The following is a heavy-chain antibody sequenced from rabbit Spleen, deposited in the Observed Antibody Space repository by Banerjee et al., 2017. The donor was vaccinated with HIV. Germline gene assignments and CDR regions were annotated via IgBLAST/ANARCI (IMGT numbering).Heavy chain of an antibody. J-gene: IGHJ6*01. CDR1: GFDFRRYY. CDR2: IDVGEGNT. Sequence: QVKETGGGLVQPGGSLALSCKASGFDFRRYYLSWVRQAPGKGLEWIGIIDVGEGNTDYASWVNGRFTISSDNAQNTVDLQMSGLTAADTATYFCARAGYAGYGYAARYYGMDLWGPGTLVPS. CDR3: ARAGYAGYGYAARYYGMDL. D-gene: IGHD6-1*01. V-gene: IGHV1S7*01.